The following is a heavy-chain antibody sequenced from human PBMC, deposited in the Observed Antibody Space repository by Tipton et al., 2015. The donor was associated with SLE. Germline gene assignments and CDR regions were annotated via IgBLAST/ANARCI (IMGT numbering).Heavy chain of an antibody. CDR2: IHYNRDT. J-gene: IGHJ4*02. Sequence: TLSLTCTVSGASVSSHYWNWIRQTPGKGLEWIGYIHYNRDTNYHPSLKSRVTISVDTSKSHFSLKLTSVTAADTAVYYCVRMEGMITYGGIAGLWGQGTVVTVSS. V-gene: IGHV4-59*08. D-gene: IGHD3-16*01. CDR3: VRMEGMITYGGIAGL. CDR1: GASVSSHY.